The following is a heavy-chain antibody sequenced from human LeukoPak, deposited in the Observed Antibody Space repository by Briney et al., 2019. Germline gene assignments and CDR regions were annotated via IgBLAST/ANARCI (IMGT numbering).Heavy chain of an antibody. V-gene: IGHV3-23*01. J-gene: IGHJ4*02. CDR1: GITLSNYG. CDR2: ISDSGGST. CDR3: AKRGVVIRVILVGFHKAAYYFES. D-gene: IGHD3/OR15-3a*01. Sequence: GGSLRLSCAVSGITLSNYGMSWVRQAPGKGLEWVAGISDSGGSTKYADSVKGRFTIARDNRKNTLYLQMHSLRAEDTAVYFCAKRGVVIRVILVGFHKAAYYFESWGQGALVTVSS.